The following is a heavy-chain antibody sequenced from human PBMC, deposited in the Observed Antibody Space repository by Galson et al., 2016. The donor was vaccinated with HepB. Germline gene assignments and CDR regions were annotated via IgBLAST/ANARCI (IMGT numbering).Heavy chain of an antibody. V-gene: IGHV3-23*01. Sequence: SLRLSCAASGFTFSSYAMTWVRQAPGKGLEWVSGISGGGNITYYADSVKRRFTISRDNSKNTVSLQRSSLRAADTAIYYCAKSRRLPTASLWVDYWGQGTLVTVSS. CDR3: AKSRRLPTASLWVDY. CDR1: GFTFSSYA. J-gene: IGHJ4*02. D-gene: IGHD1-26*01. CDR2: ISGGGNIT.